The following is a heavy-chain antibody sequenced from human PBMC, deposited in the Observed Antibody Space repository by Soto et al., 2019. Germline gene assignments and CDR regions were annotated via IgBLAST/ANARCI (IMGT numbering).Heavy chain of an antibody. V-gene: IGHV4-39*01. CDR3: ARHLDQAIDYYYYGMDV. CDR2: IYYSGST. CDR1: GGSISSSSYY. Sequence: QLQLQESGPGLVKPSETLSLTCTVSGGSISSSSYYWGWIRQPPGKGLEWIGSIYYSGSTYYNPSLNSRFTISVDTSKNKFSLKLSSVTAADTAVYYCARHLDQAIDYYYYGMDVWGQGTTVTVSS. J-gene: IGHJ6*02. D-gene: IGHD2-2*02.